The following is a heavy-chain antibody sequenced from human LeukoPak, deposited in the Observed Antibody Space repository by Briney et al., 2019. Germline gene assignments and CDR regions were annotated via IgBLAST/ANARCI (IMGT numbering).Heavy chain of an antibody. J-gene: IGHJ4*02. V-gene: IGHV3-48*03. CDR1: GFTFSSYE. D-gene: IGHD1-26*01. CDR2: ISSSGSTI. CDR3: ASSGSYYSENAYYFDY. Sequence: GGSLRLSCAASGFTFSSYEMNWVRQAPGKGLEWVSYISSSGSTIYYADSVKGRFTISRDNAKNSLYLQMNSLRAEDTAVYYCASSGSYYSENAYYFDYWGQGTLVTVPS.